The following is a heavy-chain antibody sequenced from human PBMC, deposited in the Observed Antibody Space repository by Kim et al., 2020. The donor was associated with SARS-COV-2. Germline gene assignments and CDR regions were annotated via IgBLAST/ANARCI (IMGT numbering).Heavy chain of an antibody. V-gene: IGHV4-34*01. D-gene: IGHD2-15*01. CDR3: ARGRYCSGGSCYSPEYFQH. J-gene: IGHJ1*01. CDR2: INHSGST. Sequence: SETLSLTCAVYGGSFSGYYWSWIRQPPGKGLEWIGEINHSGSTNYNPSLKSRVTISVDTSKNQFSLKLSAVTAADTAVYYCARGRYCSGGSCYSPEYFQHWGRGSLVTAAS. CDR1: GGSFSGYY.